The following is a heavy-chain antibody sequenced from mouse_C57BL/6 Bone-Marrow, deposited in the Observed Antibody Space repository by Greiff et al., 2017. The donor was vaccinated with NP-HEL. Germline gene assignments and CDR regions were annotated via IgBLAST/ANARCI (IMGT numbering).Heavy chain of an antibody. CDR1: GYTFTSYW. V-gene: IGHV1-7*01. D-gene: IGHD2-4*01. Sequence: QVHVKQSGAELAKPGASVKLSCKASGYTFTSYWMHWVKQRPGQGLEWIGYINPSSGYTKYNQKFKDKATLTADKSSSTAYMQLSSLTYEDSAVYYCARGLFYDYDGDYFDYWGQGTTLTVSS. J-gene: IGHJ2*01. CDR3: ARGLFYDYDGDYFDY. CDR2: INPSSGYT.